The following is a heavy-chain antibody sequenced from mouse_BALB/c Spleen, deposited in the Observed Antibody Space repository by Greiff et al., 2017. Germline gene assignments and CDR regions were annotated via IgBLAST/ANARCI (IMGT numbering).Heavy chain of an antibody. Sequence: EVMLVESGGGLVKPGGSLKLSCAASGFTFSSYAMPWVRQTPEKRLEWVASISSGGSTYYPDSVKGRFTISRDNARNILYLQMSSLRSEDTAMYYCARGYDVGGAMDYWGQGTSVTVSS. CDR2: ISSGGST. D-gene: IGHD2-14*01. CDR1: GFTFSSYA. V-gene: IGHV5-6-5*01. CDR3: ARGYDVGGAMDY. J-gene: IGHJ4*01.